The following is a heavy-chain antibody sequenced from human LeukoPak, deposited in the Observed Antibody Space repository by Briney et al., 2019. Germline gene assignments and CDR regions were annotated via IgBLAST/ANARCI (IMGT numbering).Heavy chain of an antibody. CDR1: GDSVSSNSAA. J-gene: IGHJ4*02. V-gene: IGHV6-1*01. CDR3: ARGVAVAGKISFLS. D-gene: IGHD6-19*01. CDR2: TYYRSKWYN. Sequence: SQTLSLTCAISGDSVSSNSAAWNSGRQSPSRGLEWLGRTYYRSKWYNDYAVSVKSRITINPDTSKNQFSLQLNSVTPEDTAVYYCARGVAVAGKISFLSWGQGTLVTVSS.